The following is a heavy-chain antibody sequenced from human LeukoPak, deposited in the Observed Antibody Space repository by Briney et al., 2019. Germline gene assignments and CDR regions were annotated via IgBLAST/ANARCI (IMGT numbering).Heavy chain of an antibody. Sequence: GASVKVSCKASGYTFTSYYMHWVRQAPGQGLEWMGIINPSGGSTSYAQKFQGRVTMTRDMSTSTVYMELSSLRSEDTAVYYCARDREQPRHYYYYYYMDVWGKGTTVTVSS. CDR2: INPSGGST. D-gene: IGHD6-13*01. V-gene: IGHV1-46*01. CDR1: GYTFTSYY. CDR3: ARDREQPRHYYYYYYMDV. J-gene: IGHJ6*03.